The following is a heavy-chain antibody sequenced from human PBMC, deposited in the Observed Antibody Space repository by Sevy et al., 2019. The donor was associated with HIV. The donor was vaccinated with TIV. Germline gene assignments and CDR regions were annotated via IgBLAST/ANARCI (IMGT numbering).Heavy chain of an antibody. CDR3: AKDMLGANSPWFFFDY. CDR1: GFTFRSYG. V-gene: IGHV3-30*18. D-gene: IGHD3-10*01. J-gene: IGHJ4*02. Sequence: GGSLRLSCAGSGFTFRSYGIHWVRQSPGKGLEWVAFISFDGRNTYSTDSVKGRFTVSRDNSNNPVYLQMNNLRTEDTAMYYCAKDMLGANSPWFFFDYWGQGTQVTVSS. CDR2: ISFDGRNT.